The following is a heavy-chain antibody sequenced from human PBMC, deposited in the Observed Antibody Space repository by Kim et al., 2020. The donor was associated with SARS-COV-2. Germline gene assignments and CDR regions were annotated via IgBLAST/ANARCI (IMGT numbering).Heavy chain of an antibody. J-gene: IGHJ5*02. CDR3: VKDWSASYCNGDCLNS. CDR1: GFTFNKYV. Sequence: GGSLRLSCAASGFTFNKYVMTWVRQAPGKGLEWVASITGDNGRAYYAESAKGRFTVSRDNSENMVYLQMSGLRAGDTAVFYCVKDWSASYCNGDCLNSWGRGTLVAVPS. CDR2: ITGDNGRA. V-gene: IGHV3-23*01. D-gene: IGHD2-21*02.